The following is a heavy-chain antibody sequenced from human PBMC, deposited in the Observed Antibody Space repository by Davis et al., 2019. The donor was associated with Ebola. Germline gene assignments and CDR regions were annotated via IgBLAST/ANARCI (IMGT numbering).Heavy chain of an antibody. Sequence: GGSLRLSCAGSGFIVSSNYMTWVRQVPGKGLEWVSVIYSGGSTYYADSVKGRFTTFRDNPKNTLYLQMNSLRADDTAVYYCAKQRGVGAIDYDYWGRGTVVTVSS. CDR2: IYSGGST. V-gene: IGHV3-66*04. J-gene: IGHJ4*02. D-gene: IGHD1-26*01. CDR1: GFIVSSNY. CDR3: AKQRGVGAIDYDY.